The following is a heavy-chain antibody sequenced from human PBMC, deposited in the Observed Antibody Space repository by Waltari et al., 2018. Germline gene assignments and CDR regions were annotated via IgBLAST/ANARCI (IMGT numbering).Heavy chain of an antibody. Sequence: EVQLVESGGGLVKPGGSLRLSCAASGFTFSSYSMNWVRQAPGKGLEWVSSISSSSYIYYADSVKGRFTISRDNAKNSLYLQMNSLRAEDTAVYYCARGSPGATFGVVKGPSSYWGQGTLVTVSS. CDR1: GFTFSSYS. V-gene: IGHV3-21*01. CDR2: ISSSSYI. J-gene: IGHJ4*02. CDR3: ARGSPGATFGVVKGPSSY. D-gene: IGHD3-3*01.